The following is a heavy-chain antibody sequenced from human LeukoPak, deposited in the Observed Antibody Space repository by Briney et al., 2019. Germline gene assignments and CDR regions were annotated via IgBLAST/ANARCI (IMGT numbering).Heavy chain of an antibody. V-gene: IGHV5-51*01. Sequence: GESLQISCKGSGCSFTSYWIGWGRRMAGEGGGWRGIIYPGESDNRYSAAFQGQVTISADNSISTAYLQWSSPKASDTAMYYCARHDCSSTSCYHSGMDVWGQGTTVTVSS. CDR1: GCSFTSYW. CDR2: IYPGESDN. D-gene: IGHD2-2*01. J-gene: IGHJ6*02. CDR3: ARHDCSSTSCYHSGMDV.